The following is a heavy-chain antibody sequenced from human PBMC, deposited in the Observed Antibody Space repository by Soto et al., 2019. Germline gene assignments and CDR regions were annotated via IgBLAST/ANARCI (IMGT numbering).Heavy chain of an antibody. V-gene: IGHV3-33*01. Sequence: GVSLRLSCAASGFTFSSYGMHWVRQAPGKGLEWVAVIWYDGSNKYYADSVKGRFTISRDNSKNTLYLQMNSLRAEDTAVYYCARDLEPGAYYYDSSGYPGHYWGQGTLVTVSS. D-gene: IGHD3-22*01. CDR1: GFTFSSYG. CDR2: IWYDGSNK. CDR3: ARDLEPGAYYYDSSGYPGHY. J-gene: IGHJ4*02.